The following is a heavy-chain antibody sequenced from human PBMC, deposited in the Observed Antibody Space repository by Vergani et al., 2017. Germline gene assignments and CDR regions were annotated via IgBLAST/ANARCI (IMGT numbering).Heavy chain of an antibody. V-gene: IGHV1-69*01. J-gene: IGHJ5*02. CDR2: IIPIFCTA. Sequence: QVQLVQSGAEVKKPGSSVKVSCKASGGTFSSYAISWVRQAPGQGLEWMGGIIPIFCTANDAQKFQGRVTITADEYTSTAYMALSSLRSEDTAVYYCARHYDSGGWFDPWGQGTLVTVSS. CDR1: GGTFSSYA. D-gene: IGHD3-22*01. CDR3: ARHYDSGGWFDP.